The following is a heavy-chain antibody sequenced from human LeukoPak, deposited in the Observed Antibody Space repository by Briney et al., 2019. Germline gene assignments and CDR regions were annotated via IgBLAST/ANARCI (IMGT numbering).Heavy chain of an antibody. CDR2: ISSSSGTI. CDR1: GFTFSQYS. V-gene: IGHV3-48*02. Sequence: PGGSLRLSCAASGFTFSQYSMTWVRQAPGKGLEWVSYISSSSGTIYYADSVKGRFTISRDNAKNSLSLQMNSLRDEDTAVYYCARPSGAYANFDHWGQGILVTVSS. J-gene: IGHJ4*02. D-gene: IGHD2-8*01. CDR3: ARPSGAYANFDH.